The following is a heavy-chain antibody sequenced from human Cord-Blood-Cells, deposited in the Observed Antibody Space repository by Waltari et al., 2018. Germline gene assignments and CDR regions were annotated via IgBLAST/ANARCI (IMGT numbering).Heavy chain of an antibody. J-gene: IGHJ2*01. D-gene: IGHD3-10*01. CDR3: ARGGRGGDL. Sequence: QVQLQQWGAGLLQPPEPLSLTCAVSGASFSGYYWRWIRQPPGKGLGWIGEIRHSGSTNYNPSLKSRVTRSVDTSKSQFSLKRSFVTAADTAVYYCARGGRGGDLWGRGTLVTVSS. CDR2: IRHSGST. V-gene: IGHV4-34*01. CDR1: GASFSGYY.